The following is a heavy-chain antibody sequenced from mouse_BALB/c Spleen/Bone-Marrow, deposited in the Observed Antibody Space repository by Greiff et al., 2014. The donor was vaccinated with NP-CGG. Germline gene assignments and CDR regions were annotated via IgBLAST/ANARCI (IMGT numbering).Heavy chain of an antibody. Sequence: LKESGPDLVKPGASVKISCKASGYSFTGYYMYWVKQSHGKSLEWIGRVNPNNGDISYNQKFKGKAILTVDKSPSTAYMELRSLTSEDSAVYYCARSTATGFAYWGQGTLVTVSA. CDR3: ARSTATGFAY. D-gene: IGHD1-2*01. CDR1: GYSFTGYY. J-gene: IGHJ3*01. V-gene: IGHV1-26*01. CDR2: VNPNNGDI.